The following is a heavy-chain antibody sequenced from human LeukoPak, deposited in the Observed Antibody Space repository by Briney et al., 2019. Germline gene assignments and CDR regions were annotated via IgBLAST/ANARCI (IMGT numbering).Heavy chain of an antibody. J-gene: IGHJ3*02. CDR2: IYYSGGT. CDR3: AVNSTKHTFDI. D-gene: IGHD1-1*01. CDR1: GGSMSPFY. Sequence: SETLSLTCTVSGGSMSPFYWSWIRQSPGKGLEWIGSIYYSGGTNYNLSLKSRVTISVDTSKNQFSLELSSVSAADTAVYYCAVNSTKHTFDIWGQGTMVTVSS. V-gene: IGHV4-59*08.